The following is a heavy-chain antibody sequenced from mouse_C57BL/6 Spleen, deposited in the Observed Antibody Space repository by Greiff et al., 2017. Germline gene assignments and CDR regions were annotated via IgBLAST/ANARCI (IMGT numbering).Heavy chain of an antibody. V-gene: IGHV1-81*01. CDR2: IYPRSGNT. CDR1: GYTFTSYG. D-gene: IGHD2-5*01. CDR3: ARGDYSNYEAMDY. J-gene: IGHJ4*01. Sequence: VQLQQSGAELARPGASVKLSCKASGYTFTSYGISWVKQRTGQGLEWIGEIYPRSGNTYYNEKFKGQATLTADKSSSTAYMELRSLTSEDSAVYFCARGDYSNYEAMDYWGQGTSVTVSS.